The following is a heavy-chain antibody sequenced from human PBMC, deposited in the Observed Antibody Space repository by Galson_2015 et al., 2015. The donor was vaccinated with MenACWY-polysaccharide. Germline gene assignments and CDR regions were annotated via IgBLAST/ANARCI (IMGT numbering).Heavy chain of an antibody. D-gene: IGHD3-22*01. J-gene: IGHJ5*02. CDR3: ARGGKYYYDSSGYLNWFDP. CDR1: GYSFSSYD. CDR2: MNPNSGNT. V-gene: IGHV1-8*01. Sequence: SVKVSCKASGYSFSSYDINWVRQTTGQGLEWMGWMNPNSGNTGYAQKFQGRVTMTRNTSISIAYMELSRLRSEDTAVYYCARGGKYYYDSSGYLNWFDPWGQGTLVTVSS.